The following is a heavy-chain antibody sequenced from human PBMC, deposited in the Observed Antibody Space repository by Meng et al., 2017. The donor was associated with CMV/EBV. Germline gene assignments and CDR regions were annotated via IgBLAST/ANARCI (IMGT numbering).Heavy chain of an antibody. CDR1: GYSFTTHW. CDR2: SNPGDSDT. D-gene: IGHD1-1*01. J-gene: IGHJ4*02. V-gene: IGHV5-51*01. CDR3: ARRGSNWNYFES. Sequence: GGSLRLSCQGSGYSFTTHWIAWVRQMPGKGLEWMGISNPGDSDTRYSPSFQGQVTISVDKSITTAYLQWTSLKTSDTAMYYCARRGSNWNYFESWGQGTLVTVSS.